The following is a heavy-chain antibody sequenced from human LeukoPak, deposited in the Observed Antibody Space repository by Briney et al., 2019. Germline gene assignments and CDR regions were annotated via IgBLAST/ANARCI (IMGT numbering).Heavy chain of an antibody. CDR3: ARDLYNSGSYFKDH. D-gene: IGHD3-10*01. CDR1: GYTFTNYA. Sequence: ASVKVSCKASGYTFTNYAMNWVRQAPGQGLEWMGWINTNTGIPTYAQGFTGRFVFSLDTSVSTAYLQINSLKAEDTAVYYCARDLYNSGSYFKDHWGQGTLVTVSS. CDR2: INTNTGIP. J-gene: IGHJ4*02. V-gene: IGHV7-4-1*02.